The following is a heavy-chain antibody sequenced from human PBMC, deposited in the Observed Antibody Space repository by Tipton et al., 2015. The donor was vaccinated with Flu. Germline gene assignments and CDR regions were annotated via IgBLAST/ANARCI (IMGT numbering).Heavy chain of an antibody. J-gene: IGHJ4*02. CDR2: NHHGGNI. Sequence: GLVKPSETLSLTCVVSGFSIQRGQFWGWVRQSPGKGLEWIASNHHGGNIFYNPSLKSRVIMSVDTSKNQFSLNLTSVTAADSAVYYCARVRALHFDYWGQGILVTVSS. CDR3: ARVRALHFDY. D-gene: IGHD1-26*01. CDR1: GFSIQRGQF. V-gene: IGHV4-38-2*01.